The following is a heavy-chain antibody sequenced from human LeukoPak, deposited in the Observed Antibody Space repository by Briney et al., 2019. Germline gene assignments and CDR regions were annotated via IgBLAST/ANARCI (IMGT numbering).Heavy chain of an antibody. CDR3: ARVDIVATTSRRPYYYYYYMDV. CDR2: IYYSGST. V-gene: IGHV4-59*01. J-gene: IGHJ6*03. CDR1: GGSISSYY. D-gene: IGHD5-12*01. Sequence: PSETLSLTCTVSGGSISSYYWSWIRQPPGKGLEWIGYIYYSGSTNYNPSLKSRVTISVDTSKNQFSLKLSSVTAADTAVYYCARVDIVATTSRRPYYYYYYMDVWGKGTTVTISS.